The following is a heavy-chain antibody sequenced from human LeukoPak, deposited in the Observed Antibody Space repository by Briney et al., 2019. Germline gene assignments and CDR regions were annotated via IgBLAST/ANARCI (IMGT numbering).Heavy chain of an antibody. D-gene: IGHD5-18*01. J-gene: IGHJ4*02. CDR3: ARPVDTAMDYYFDY. CDR2: ISSSSSYI. Sequence: GGSLRLSCAASGFTFSSYSMNWVRQAPGKGLEWVSSISSSSSYIYYADSVKGRLTISRDNAKNSLYLQMNSLRAEDTAVYYCARPVDTAMDYYFDYWGQGTLVTVSS. CDR1: GFTFSSYS. V-gene: IGHV3-21*01.